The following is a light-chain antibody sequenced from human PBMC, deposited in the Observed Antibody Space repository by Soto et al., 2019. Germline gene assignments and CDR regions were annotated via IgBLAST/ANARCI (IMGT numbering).Light chain of an antibody. J-gene: IGKJ2*01. Sequence: EIVLTQSPATLSLSPGERATLSCRAGQSVSTYLAWYQQKPGQAPRLLIYDASTRATGIPARFSGSGSGTDFTLTISSLEPEDFAVYYCQQRSDWRYTFGQGTKLEIK. CDR1: QSVSTY. V-gene: IGKV3-11*01. CDR2: DAS. CDR3: QQRSDWRYT.